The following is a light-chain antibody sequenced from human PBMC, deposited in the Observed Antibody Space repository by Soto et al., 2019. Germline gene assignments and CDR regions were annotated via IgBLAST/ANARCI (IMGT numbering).Light chain of an antibody. J-gene: IGLJ2*01. Sequence: QSVLTQPPSASAAPGQKVTISCSGSSSNIGNKYVSWYQQLPGTAPKLLIYDNSKRPSGIPDRFSGSKSGTSATLGITGLQTGDEADYYCGTWDSSLSAGVFGGGTKLTVL. CDR3: GTWDSSLSAGV. CDR2: DNS. CDR1: SSNIGNKY. V-gene: IGLV1-51*01.